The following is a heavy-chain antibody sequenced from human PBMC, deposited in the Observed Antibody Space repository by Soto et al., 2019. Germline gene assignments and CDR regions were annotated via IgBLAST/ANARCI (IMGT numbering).Heavy chain of an antibody. D-gene: IGHD3-10*01. Sequence: QVQLVQSGAEVKKPGASVKVSCRASGYTFTAYPLHWVRQAPGQRLEWMGWINAANGDIGYSREFQGRVTITRDTSASTVYMEVSSLTSEDPAVYYCAKKDYYAEGVYHFDHWGQGTLVTVSS. V-gene: IGHV1-3*01. CDR1: GYTFTAYP. J-gene: IGHJ4*02. CDR3: AKKDYYAEGVYHFDH. CDR2: INAANGDI.